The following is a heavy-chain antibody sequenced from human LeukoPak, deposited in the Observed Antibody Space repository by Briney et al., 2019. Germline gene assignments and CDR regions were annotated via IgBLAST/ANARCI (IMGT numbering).Heavy chain of an antibody. Sequence: SETLSLTCAVYGGSFSGYYWSWIRQPPGKGLEWIGEINHSGSTNYNPSLKSRVTISVDTSENQFSLKLSSVTAADTAVYYCARASILSGYWIDYWGQGTLVTVSS. J-gene: IGHJ4*02. CDR3: ARASILSGYWIDY. CDR1: GGSFSGYY. V-gene: IGHV4-34*01. D-gene: IGHD3-9*01. CDR2: INHSGST.